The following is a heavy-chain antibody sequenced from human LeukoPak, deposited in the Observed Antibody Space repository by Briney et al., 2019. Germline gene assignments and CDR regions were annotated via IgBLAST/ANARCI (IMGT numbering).Heavy chain of an antibody. Sequence: GGSLRLSCEVSGLTFSRHAMNWVRQAPGKGLEWVSYISSSGSTKYYTDSVKGRFTISRDNAKNSLYLEANSLRDEDTALYYCALYFYDSSGYPSFDYWGQGTLVTVSS. CDR2: ISSSGSTK. CDR1: GLTFSRHA. D-gene: IGHD3-22*01. CDR3: ALYFYDSSGYPSFDY. J-gene: IGHJ4*02. V-gene: IGHV3-48*02.